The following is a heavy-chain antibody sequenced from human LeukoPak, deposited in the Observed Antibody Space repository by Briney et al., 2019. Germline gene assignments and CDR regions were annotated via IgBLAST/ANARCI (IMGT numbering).Heavy chain of an antibody. J-gene: IGHJ4*02. CDR1: GGTFSSYA. V-gene: IGHV1-18*01. D-gene: IGHD1-7*01. CDR3: ARNSYHNWNYGDY. Sequence: ASVKVSCKASGGTFSSYAISWVRQAPGQGLEWMGWISAYNGNTNYAQKLQGRVTMTTDTSTSTAYMELRSLRSDDTAVYYCARNSYHNWNYGDYWGQGTLVTVSS. CDR2: ISAYNGNT.